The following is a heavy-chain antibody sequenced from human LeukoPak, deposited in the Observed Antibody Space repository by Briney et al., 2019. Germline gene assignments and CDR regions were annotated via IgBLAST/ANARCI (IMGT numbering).Heavy chain of an antibody. CDR3: ARDEDIVVVVAARFDY. Sequence: PGGSLGLSCAASGFTFSSYAMHWVRQAPGKGLEWVAVISYDGSNKYYADSVKGRFTISRDNSKNTLYLQMNSLRAEDTAVYYCARDEDIVVVVAARFDYWGQGTLVTVSS. D-gene: IGHD2-15*01. V-gene: IGHV3-30*04. J-gene: IGHJ4*02. CDR2: ISYDGSNK. CDR1: GFTFSSYA.